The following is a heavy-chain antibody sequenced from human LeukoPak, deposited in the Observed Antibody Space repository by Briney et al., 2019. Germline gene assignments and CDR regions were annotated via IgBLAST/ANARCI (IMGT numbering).Heavy chain of an antibody. CDR3: AVGAAAGQFDY. Sequence: PSETLSLTCTVSGGSISSGGYYWSWIRQPPGKGLEWIGYIYHSGSTYYNPSLKSRVTISVDRSKNQFSLKLSSVTAADTAVYYCAVGAAAGQFDYWGQGTLVTVSS. CDR2: IYHSGST. J-gene: IGHJ4*02. D-gene: IGHD6-13*01. CDR1: GGSISSGGYY. V-gene: IGHV4-30-2*01.